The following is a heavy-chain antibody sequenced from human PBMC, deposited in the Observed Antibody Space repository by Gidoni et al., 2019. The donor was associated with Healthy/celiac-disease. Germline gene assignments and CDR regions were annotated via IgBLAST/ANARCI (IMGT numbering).Heavy chain of an antibody. Sequence: QVQLQQWGAGLLKPSETLSLTCAVYGWSFSGYYWSWIRQPPGKGLEWIGEINHSGSTNYNPSLKSRVTISVDTSKNQFSLKLSSVTAADTAVYYCARGPIFGVVISQKARTNWFDPWGQGTLVTVSS. CDR3: ARGPIFGVVISQKARTNWFDP. J-gene: IGHJ5*02. CDR2: INHSGST. V-gene: IGHV4-34*01. CDR1: GWSFSGYY. D-gene: IGHD3-3*01.